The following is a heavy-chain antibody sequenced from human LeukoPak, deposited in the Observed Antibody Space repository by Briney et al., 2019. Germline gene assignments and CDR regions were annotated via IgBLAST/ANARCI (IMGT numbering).Heavy chain of an antibody. Sequence: GGSLRLSSVASGFVFNSYEMSWVRQAPGKGLEWLSYITGRGDTIYYADSVRGRFTISRDNAKLSLFLQMNTLRAEDTALYYCARSLGPTKPFDFWGKGTPVTVSS. D-gene: IGHD5-24*01. CDR3: ARSLGPTKPFDF. J-gene: IGHJ4*02. V-gene: IGHV3-48*03. CDR1: GFVFNSYE. CDR2: ITGRGDTI.